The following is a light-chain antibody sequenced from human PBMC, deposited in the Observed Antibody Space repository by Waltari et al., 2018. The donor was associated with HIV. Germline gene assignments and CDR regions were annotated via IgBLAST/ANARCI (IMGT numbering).Light chain of an antibody. V-gene: IGLV7-46*01. CDR2: DTK. J-gene: IGLJ3*02. CDR1: TVSVTSGHY. Sequence: QAVVTQEPSLTVSPADTVTLPCGSSTVSVTSGHYPYWFQQKPGQAPTTVIYDTKNKPSWTPARFSGSLVGDKAALTLSGAQPEDEADYYCLLSYSGGPWVFGGGTKLTVL. CDR3: LLSYSGGPWV.